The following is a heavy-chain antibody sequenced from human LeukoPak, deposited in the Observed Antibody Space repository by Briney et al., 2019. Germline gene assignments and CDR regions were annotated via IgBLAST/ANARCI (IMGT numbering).Heavy chain of an antibody. V-gene: IGHV4-59*02. J-gene: IGHJ4*02. Sequence: SETLSLTCTVSGGSVSGYYWSWIRQPPGKGLXXXXYIHYSGSTNYNPSLKSRVTISVDTSKNQFSLKLSSVTAADTAIYYCARGGSKQWLVDDSWGQGTLVTVSS. CDR2: IHYSGST. CDR3: ARGGSKQWLVDDS. D-gene: IGHD6-19*01. CDR1: GGSVSGYY.